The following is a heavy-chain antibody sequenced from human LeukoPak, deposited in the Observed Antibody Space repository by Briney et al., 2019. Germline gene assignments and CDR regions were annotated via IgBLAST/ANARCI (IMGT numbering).Heavy chain of an antibody. J-gene: IGHJ5*02. D-gene: IGHD4-17*01. Sequence: SVKVSCKASGYTFTSYGISWVRQAPGQGLEWMGRIIPIFGTANYAQKFQGRVTITTDESTSTAYMELSSLRSEDTAVYYCARGADDYGDYWNWFDPWGQGTLVTVSS. CDR1: GYTFTSYG. CDR3: ARGADDYGDYWNWFDP. CDR2: IIPIFGTA. V-gene: IGHV1-69*05.